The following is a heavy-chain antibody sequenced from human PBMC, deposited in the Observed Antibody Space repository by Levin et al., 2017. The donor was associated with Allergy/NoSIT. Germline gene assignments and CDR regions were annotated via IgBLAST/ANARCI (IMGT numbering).Heavy chain of an antibody. D-gene: IGHD4-17*01. Sequence: SQTLSLPCAVSGYSIRSSNWWGWIRQPPGKGLEWIGYIYYSGSTYYNPSLKSRVTMSVDTSKNQFSLKLSSVTAVDTAVYYCARNAGPGGEYGDYGAFDIWGQGTMVTVSS. CDR2: IYYSGST. J-gene: IGHJ3*02. V-gene: IGHV4-28*01. CDR1: GYSIRSSNW. CDR3: ARNAGPGGEYGDYGAFDI.